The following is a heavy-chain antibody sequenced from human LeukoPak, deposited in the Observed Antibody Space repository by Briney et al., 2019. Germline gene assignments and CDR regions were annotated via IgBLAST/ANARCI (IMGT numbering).Heavy chain of an antibody. Sequence: PGGSLRLSCSASGFTFSDYYMSSIRQPPGKGLGWVSYISSSGTTIYYADSVRGRFTVSRDNAKNSLYLQMDSLSAEDTAVYYCASLRGVNRWGQGTLVTVSS. D-gene: IGHD3-10*01. CDR3: ASLRGVNR. CDR1: GFTFSDYY. CDR2: ISSSGTTI. J-gene: IGHJ4*02. V-gene: IGHV3-11*01.